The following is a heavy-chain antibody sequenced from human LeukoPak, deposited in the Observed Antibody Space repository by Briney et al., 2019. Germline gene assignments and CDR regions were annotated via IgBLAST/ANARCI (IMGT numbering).Heavy chain of an antibody. Sequence: GGSLRLSCTASGFTFSNYGLNWVRQAPGKGLEWVSFIDTSGSYIYYGDSVKGRVTISRDNAKNSLYLQMNGLRAGDTAVYYCARGRSITLLRGVAMSDGFDVWGQGAMVTVSS. CDR2: IDTSGSYI. V-gene: IGHV3-21*01. J-gene: IGHJ3*01. CDR3: ARGRSITLLRGVAMSDGFDV. CDR1: GFTFSNYG. D-gene: IGHD3-10*01.